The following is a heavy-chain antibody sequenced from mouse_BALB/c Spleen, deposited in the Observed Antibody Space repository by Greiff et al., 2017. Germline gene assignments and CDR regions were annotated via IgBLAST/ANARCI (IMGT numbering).Heavy chain of an antibody. Sequence: EVHLVESGGGLVQPGGSLRLSCATSGFTFTDYYMSWVRQPPGKALEWLGFIRNKANGYTTEYSASVKGRFTISRDNSQSILYLQMNTLRAEDSAAYYCAREMGGYDSRFAYWGQGTLVTVSA. CDR3: AREMGGYDSRFAY. V-gene: IGHV7-3*02. D-gene: IGHD2-2*01. J-gene: IGHJ3*01. CDR1: GFTFTDYY. CDR2: IRNKANGYTT.